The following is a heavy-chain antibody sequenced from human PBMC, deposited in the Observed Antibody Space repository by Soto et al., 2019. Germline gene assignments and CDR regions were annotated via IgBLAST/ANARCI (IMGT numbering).Heavy chain of an antibody. D-gene: IGHD5-12*01. CDR2: TYYRSKWYN. CDR1: GDSVSSNSAA. V-gene: IGHV6-1*01. Sequence: PSQTLSLTCAISGDSVSSNSAAWNWIRQSPSRGLEWLGRTYYRSKWYNDYAVSVKSRITINPDTSKNQFSLQLNSVTPEDTAVYYCAREGWGIVATIVGYNLFDPWGQGTLVTVSS. J-gene: IGHJ5*02. CDR3: AREGWGIVATIVGYNLFDP.